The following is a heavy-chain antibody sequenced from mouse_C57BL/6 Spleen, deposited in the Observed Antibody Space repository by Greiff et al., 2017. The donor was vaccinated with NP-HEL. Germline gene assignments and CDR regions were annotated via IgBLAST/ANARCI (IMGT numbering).Heavy chain of an antibody. V-gene: IGHV3-1*01. CDR1: GYSITSGYD. CDR3: ARDYYGRYFDV. J-gene: IGHJ1*03. CDR2: ISYSGST. D-gene: IGHD1-1*01. Sequence: EVQLVESGPGMVKPSQSLSLPCTVTGYSITSGYDWHWIRHFPGNKLEWMGYISYSGSTNYNPSLKSRISITHDTSKNHFFLKLNSVTTEDTATYYCARDYYGRYFDVWGTGTTVTVSS.